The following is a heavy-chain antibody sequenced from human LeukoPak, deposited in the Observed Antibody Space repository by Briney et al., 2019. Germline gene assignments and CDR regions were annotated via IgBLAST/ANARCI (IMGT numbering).Heavy chain of an antibody. V-gene: IGHV4-38-2*01. CDR3: ARLVGATLVFDY. Sequence: PSETLSLTCAVSGYSISSGYYWGWIRQPPGKGLEWIGSIYHSGSTYYYPSLKSRVTISVDTSKNQFSLKLSSVTAADTAVYYCARLVGATLVFDYWGQGTLVTVSS. CDR2: IYHSGST. D-gene: IGHD1-26*01. J-gene: IGHJ4*02. CDR1: GYSISSGYY.